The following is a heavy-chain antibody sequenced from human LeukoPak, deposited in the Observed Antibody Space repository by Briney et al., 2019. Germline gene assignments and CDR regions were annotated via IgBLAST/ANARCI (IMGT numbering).Heavy chain of an antibody. CDR3: ARVTVVTTSPWSWGPKKIGQEVNWFDP. J-gene: IGHJ5*01. CDR2: VYNGVR. D-gene: IGHD4/OR15-4a*01. V-gene: IGHV1-18*01. Sequence: ASVKVSCKTSASTFSTYGITWVRQAPGRGLEWMGWVYNGVRTYEQQFQGRVTMTTERSTSTAYMDLTSLTSADTAVYFCARVTVVTTSPWSWGPKKIGQEVNWFDPWGQGTQVTVSS. CDR1: ASTFSTYG.